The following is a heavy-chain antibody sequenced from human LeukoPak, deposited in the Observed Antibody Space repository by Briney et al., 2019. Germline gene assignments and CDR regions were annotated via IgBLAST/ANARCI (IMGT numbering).Heavy chain of an antibody. D-gene: IGHD1-7*01. CDR2: ISWNSGNI. CDR1: GFTFEDYA. Sequence: PGRSLRLSCAASGFTFEDYAMHWVRQAPGKGLEWVSGISWNSGNIGYADSVKGRFTISRDNAKNSLYLQMNSLRAEDTALYYCAKDCVGYNWNYSPWFDPWGQGTLVTVSS. J-gene: IGHJ5*02. V-gene: IGHV3-9*01. CDR3: AKDCVGYNWNYSPWFDP.